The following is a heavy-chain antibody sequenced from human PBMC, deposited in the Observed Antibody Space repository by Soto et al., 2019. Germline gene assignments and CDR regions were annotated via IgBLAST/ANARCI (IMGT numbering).Heavy chain of an antibody. CDR1: GYIFTNYA. V-gene: IGHV1-3*01. CDR2: INAGNGDT. Sequence: VQLVQSGAEVNKPGASVKVSCQASGYIFTNYALHWVRQAPGQSFEWMGWINAGNGDTKYSQKLQGRVTITRDASASTVYMELSSLGFEDTAVYYCARKHESVISPAFFYWGQGTLVSVSS. CDR3: ARKHESVISPAFFY. J-gene: IGHJ4*02.